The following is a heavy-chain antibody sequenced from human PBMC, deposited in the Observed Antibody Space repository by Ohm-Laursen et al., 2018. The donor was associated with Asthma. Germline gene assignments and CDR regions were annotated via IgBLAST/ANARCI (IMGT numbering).Heavy chain of an antibody. D-gene: IGHD3-10*01. Sequence: SLRLSCTASGFTFSSNAMHWVRQAPGKGLEWVAVISKDGSNKYYAESVKGRFTISRDNSMNTLYVQMNSLRAEDTAVYYCVRDHYYSSGTYFDYWGQGTLVTVSS. V-gene: IGHV3-30-3*01. CDR1: GFTFSSNA. CDR3: VRDHYYSSGTYFDY. J-gene: IGHJ4*02. CDR2: ISKDGSNK.